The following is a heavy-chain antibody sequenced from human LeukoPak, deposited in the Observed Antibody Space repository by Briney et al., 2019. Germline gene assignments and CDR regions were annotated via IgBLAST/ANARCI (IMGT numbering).Heavy chain of an antibody. Sequence: GGSLRLSCAASRFTFSSYSMNWVRQAPGKGLEWVSSISSSSSYIYYADSVKGRFTISRDNAKNSPYLQMSSLRVEDTAVYYCARDATLVAFDYWGQGTLVSVSS. CDR1: RFTFSSYS. D-gene: IGHD4/OR15-4a*01. CDR2: ISSSSSYI. J-gene: IGHJ4*02. CDR3: ARDATLVAFDY. V-gene: IGHV3-21*01.